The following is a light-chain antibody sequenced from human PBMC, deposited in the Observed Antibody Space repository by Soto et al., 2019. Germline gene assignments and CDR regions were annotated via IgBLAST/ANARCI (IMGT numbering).Light chain of an antibody. V-gene: IGLV2-8*01. CDR1: SSDVGGYNY. Sequence: QSALTQPPSASGSPGQSVTISCTGTSSDVGGYNYVSWYHQHPGKAPKLIIYEVSKRPSGVPDRFSGSKSGNTASLTVSGLQAEDEADYYCSSYAGSNNFGVFGGGTQLTVL. CDR3: SSYAGSNNFGV. CDR2: EVS. J-gene: IGLJ2*01.